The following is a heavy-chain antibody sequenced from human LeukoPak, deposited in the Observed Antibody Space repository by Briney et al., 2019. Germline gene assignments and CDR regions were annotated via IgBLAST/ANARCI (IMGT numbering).Heavy chain of an antibody. CDR3: ARFIRGVTQSSYDS. V-gene: IGHV3-7*01. CDR1: GVTFSSYW. Sequence: PGGSLRLSCAASGVTFSSYWMSWVRQAPGKGLEWVANIKEDGSEKYNVDSVKGRFTISRDNAKNSLYLQMNSLRAEDTAVYYCARFIRGVTQSSYDSWGQGTLVTVSS. D-gene: IGHD3-10*01. J-gene: IGHJ4*02. CDR2: IKEDGSEK.